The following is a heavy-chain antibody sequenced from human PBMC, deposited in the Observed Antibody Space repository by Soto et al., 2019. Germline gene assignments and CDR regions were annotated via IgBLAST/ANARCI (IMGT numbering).Heavy chain of an antibody. CDR2: ISAYNGNT. CDR1: GYTFTSYG. D-gene: IGHD3-10*01. CDR3: ARVGWFGENTFYYYYGMDV. J-gene: IGHJ6*02. V-gene: IGHV1-18*01. Sequence: ASVKVSCKASGYTFTSYGISWVRQAPGQGLEWMGWISAYNGNTNYAQKLQGRVTMTTDTSTSTAYMELRSLRSDDTAVYYCARVGWFGENTFYYYYGMDVWGQGTTVTVSS.